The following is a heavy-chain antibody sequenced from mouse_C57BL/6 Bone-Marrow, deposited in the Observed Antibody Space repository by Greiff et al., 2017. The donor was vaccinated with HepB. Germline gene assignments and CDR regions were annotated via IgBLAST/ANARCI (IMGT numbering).Heavy chain of an antibody. J-gene: IGHJ2*01. V-gene: IGHV1-54*01. CDR1: GYAFTNYL. CDR3: EGLGFVDY. D-gene: IGHD3-1*01. Sequence: VQLQQSGAELVRPGTSVKVSCKASGYAFTNYLIEWVKQRPGQGLEWIGVINPGSGGTNYNETFKGKATLTADKSSSTGFMQLSSLTSEDSAVYFCEGLGFVDYWGQGTTLTVSS. CDR2: INPGSGGT.